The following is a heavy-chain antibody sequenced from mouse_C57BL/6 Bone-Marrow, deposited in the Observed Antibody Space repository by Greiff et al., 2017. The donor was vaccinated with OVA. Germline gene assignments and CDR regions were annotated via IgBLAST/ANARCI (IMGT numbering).Heavy chain of an antibody. CDR1: GFSLSTLGIG. CDR3: ARMASGWFRGAMDY. CDR2: IWRDDDK. Sequence: VKLMESGPGILQPSQTLSLTCSFSGFSLSTLGIGVGWIRQPSGKGLEWLAPIWRDDDKYYNPALKSRLTISKDAFKNQVFLKIANVDTADTATYYCARMASGWFRGAMDYWGQGTSVTGSS. V-gene: IGHV8-8*01. D-gene: IGHD2-3*01. J-gene: IGHJ4*01.